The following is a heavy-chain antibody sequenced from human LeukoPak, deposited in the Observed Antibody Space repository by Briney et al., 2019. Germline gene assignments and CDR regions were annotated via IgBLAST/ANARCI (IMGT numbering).Heavy chain of an antibody. CDR2: IYTSGST. V-gene: IGHV4-4*09. CDR3: ARDTGGWLQWNYFDP. J-gene: IGHJ5*02. CDR1: GGSISSYY. Sequence: SETLSLTCTVSGGSISSYYWSWIRQPPGRGLEWIGYIYTSGSTNYNPSLKSRVTISVDTSKNQFSLKLSSVTAADTAVYYCARDTGGWLQWNYFDPWGQGTLVTVSS. D-gene: IGHD5-24*01.